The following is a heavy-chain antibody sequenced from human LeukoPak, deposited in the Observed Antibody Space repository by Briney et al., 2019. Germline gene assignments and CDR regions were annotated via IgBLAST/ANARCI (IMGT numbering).Heavy chain of an antibody. CDR2: INPNSGGT. J-gene: IGHJ5*02. CDR1: GYTFTGYY. CDR3: ARAVAAAGTTYNWFDP. D-gene: IGHD6-13*01. Sequence: ASVKVSCKASGYTFTGYYMHWVRQAPGQGLEWMGWINPNSGGTNFAQKFQGRVTMTRETSISIAYMELSRQRFDETAVYYCARAVAAAGTTYNWFDPWGQGTLVTVSS. V-gene: IGHV1-2*02.